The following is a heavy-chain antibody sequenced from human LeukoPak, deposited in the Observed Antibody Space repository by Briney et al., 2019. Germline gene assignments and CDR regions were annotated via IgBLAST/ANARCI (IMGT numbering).Heavy chain of an antibody. J-gene: IGHJ2*01. V-gene: IGHV4-4*09. CDR1: GGSISSYY. CDR3: ARHGSSGYYYSGYFDL. D-gene: IGHD3-22*01. Sequence: SETLSLTCTVSGGSISSYYWSWIRQPPGKGLEWIGYIYTSGSTNYNPSLKSRVTISVDTSKNQFSLKLSSVTAADTAVYYCARHGSSGYYYSGYFDLWGRGTLVTVSS. CDR2: IYTSGST.